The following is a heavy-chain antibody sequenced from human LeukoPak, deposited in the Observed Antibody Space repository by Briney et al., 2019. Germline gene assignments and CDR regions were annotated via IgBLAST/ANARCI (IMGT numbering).Heavy chain of an antibody. D-gene: IGHD6-13*01. CDR3: ASTEDNSSSWAYYYYGMDV. V-gene: IGHV4-39*01. CDR2: IYYSGST. Sequence: SETLSLTCTVSGGSISSSSYYWGWIRQPPGKGLEWIGSIYYSGSTYYNPSLKSRVTISVDTSKNQFSLKLSSVTAADTAVYYCASTEDNSSSWAYYYYGMDVWGQGTTVTVSS. CDR1: GGSISSSSYY. J-gene: IGHJ6*02.